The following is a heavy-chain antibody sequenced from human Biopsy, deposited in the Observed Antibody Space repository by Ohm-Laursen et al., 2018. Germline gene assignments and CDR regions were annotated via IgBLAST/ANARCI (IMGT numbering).Heavy chain of an antibody. CDR2: IYYSGTT. J-gene: IGHJ5*02. D-gene: IGHD3-9*01. CDR1: GGSISSYY. CDR3: ARDRFDLLTPNWFDP. V-gene: IGHV4-59*12. Sequence: GTLSLTCIVSGGSISSYYWNWIRQPPGKGLEWIGYIYYSGTTDYSPSLKSRVTISIDKSKNQFFLKLSSVTAADTAVYYCARDRFDLLTPNWFDPWGQGTLVTVSS.